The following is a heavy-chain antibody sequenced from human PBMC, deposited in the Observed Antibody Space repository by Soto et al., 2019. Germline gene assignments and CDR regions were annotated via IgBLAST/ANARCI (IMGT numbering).Heavy chain of an antibody. CDR1: GCTFSNYA. CDR2: IIPIFGTA. D-gene: IGHD5-18*01. CDR3: ARGGYSYGPFDY. J-gene: IGHJ4*02. V-gene: IGHV1-69*13. Sequence: GASVKVSCKASGCTFSNYAISCVRQAPGQGLEWMGGIIPIFGTANYAQKFQGRVTITADESTSTAYMELSSLRSEDTAVYYCARGGYSYGPFDYWGQGTLVTVSS.